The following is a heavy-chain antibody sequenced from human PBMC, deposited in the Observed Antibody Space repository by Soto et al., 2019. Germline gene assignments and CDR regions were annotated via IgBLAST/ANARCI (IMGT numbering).Heavy chain of an antibody. Sequence: ASVKVSCKASGYTFTSYGISWVRQAPGQGLEWMGWISAYNGNANYAQKLQGRVTMTTDTSTSTAYMELRSLRPDDTAVYYCARVDTAMVRARSWFDPWGQGTLVTVSS. D-gene: IGHD5-18*01. CDR2: ISAYNGNA. CDR1: GYTFTSYG. J-gene: IGHJ5*02. CDR3: ARVDTAMVRARSWFDP. V-gene: IGHV1-18*04.